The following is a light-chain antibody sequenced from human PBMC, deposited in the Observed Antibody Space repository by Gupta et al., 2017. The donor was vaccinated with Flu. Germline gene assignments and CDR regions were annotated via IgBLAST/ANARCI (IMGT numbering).Light chain of an antibody. V-gene: IGKV1-27*01. CDR3: QKYNSDLWT. CDR2: AAS. Sequence: DIQMTQSPSSLSASVGDRVTITCRSSQGISNYFAWYQQKPGKVPKLLIYAASTWQSGVPSRFSGSGSGTDFTLTISSLQPEDVAAYYCQKYNSDLWTFGQGTKVEIK. J-gene: IGKJ1*01. CDR1: QGISNY.